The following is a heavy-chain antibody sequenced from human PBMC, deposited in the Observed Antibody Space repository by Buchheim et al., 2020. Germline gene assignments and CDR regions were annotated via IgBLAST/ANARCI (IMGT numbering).Heavy chain of an antibody. CDR2: IYYSGST. Sequence: QVQLQESGPGLVKPSQTLSLTCTVSGGSISSGGYHWSWIRQHPGKGLEWIGYIYYSGSTYYNPSLKSRVTISVDTSKNQFSLKLSSVTAADTAVYYCARISYYYDSSGYYDGYYYGMDVWGQGTT. CDR3: ARISYYYDSSGYYDGYYYGMDV. J-gene: IGHJ6*02. D-gene: IGHD3-22*01. V-gene: IGHV4-31*03. CDR1: GGSISSGGYH.